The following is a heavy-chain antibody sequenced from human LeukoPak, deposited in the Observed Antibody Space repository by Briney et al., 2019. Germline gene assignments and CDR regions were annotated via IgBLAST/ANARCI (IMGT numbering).Heavy chain of an antibody. Sequence: GGSLRLSCAASGFTFSSYAMSWVRQAPGKGLEWVSAISGSGGSTYYADSVKGRFTISRDNSKNKLYLQMNSLRAEDTAVYYCAKVGFRYSSSWYYFDYWGQGTLVTVSS. D-gene: IGHD6-13*01. V-gene: IGHV3-23*01. J-gene: IGHJ4*02. CDR3: AKVGFRYSSSWYYFDY. CDR1: GFTFSSYA. CDR2: ISGSGGST.